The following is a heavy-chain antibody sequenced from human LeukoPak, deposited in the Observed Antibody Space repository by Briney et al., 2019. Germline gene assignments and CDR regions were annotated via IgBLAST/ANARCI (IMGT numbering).Heavy chain of an antibody. CDR2: ISYDGSNK. J-gene: IGHJ4*02. V-gene: IGHV3-30*18. Sequence: GRSLRLSCAASGFTFSSYGMHWVRQAPGKGLEWVAVISYDGSNKYYADSVKGRFTISRDNSKNTLYLQMNSLRAEDTAVYYCAKDHSSSWPELSYWGQGTLVTVPS. D-gene: IGHD6-13*01. CDR3: AKDHSSSWPELSY. CDR1: GFTFSSYG.